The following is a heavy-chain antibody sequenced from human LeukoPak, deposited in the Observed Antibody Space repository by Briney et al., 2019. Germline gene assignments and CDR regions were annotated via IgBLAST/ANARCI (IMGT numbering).Heavy chain of an antibody. CDR3: ARDRGAARPLYYFDY. CDR2: ISYDGSNK. Sequence: GGSLRLSCAASGFTFSSYAMHWVRQAPGKGLEWVAVISYDGSNKYYADSVKGRFTISRDNSKNTLYLQMNSLRAEDTAVYYCARDRGAARPLYYFDYWGQGTLVTVSS. D-gene: IGHD6-6*01. CDR1: GFTFSSYA. J-gene: IGHJ4*02. V-gene: IGHV3-30*07.